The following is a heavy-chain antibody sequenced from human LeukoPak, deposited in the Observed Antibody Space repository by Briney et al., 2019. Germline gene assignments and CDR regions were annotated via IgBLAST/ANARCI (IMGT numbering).Heavy chain of an antibody. Sequence: VASVKVSCKATGYTLTGYYMHWVRQAPGQGLEWMGWINPNGGGTNYAQKFQGRVTRTRDTSISTAYMELSRLRSDDTAVYYCARALYDSSGYYYADYWGQGTLVTVSS. D-gene: IGHD3-22*01. V-gene: IGHV1-2*02. CDR3: ARALYDSSGYYYADY. J-gene: IGHJ4*02. CDR2: INPNGGGT. CDR1: GYTLTGYY.